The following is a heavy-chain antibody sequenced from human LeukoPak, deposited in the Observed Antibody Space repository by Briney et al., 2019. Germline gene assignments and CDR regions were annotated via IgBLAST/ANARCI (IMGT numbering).Heavy chain of an antibody. CDR3: ARTGIAAAAPGGNWFDP. V-gene: IGHV3-21*01. Sequence: GSLKLSCAASGFHFSSHSMNRVRPAPRKGLGWVSSICSSSSYIYYADSVKGRFTISRDNAKNSLYLQMNSLRAEDTAVYYCARTGIAAAAPGGNWFDPWGQGTLVTVSS. J-gene: IGHJ5*02. D-gene: IGHD6-13*01. CDR2: ICSSSSYI. CDR1: GFHFSSHS.